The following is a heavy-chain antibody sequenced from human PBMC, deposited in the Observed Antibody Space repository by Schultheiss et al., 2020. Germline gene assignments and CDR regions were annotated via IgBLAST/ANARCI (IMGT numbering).Heavy chain of an antibody. CDR1: GFTFSSYA. CDR3: AKAEDSSGYYRYFDY. V-gene: IGHV3-23*01. Sequence: GESLKISCAASGFTFSSYAMSWVRQAPGKGLEWVSAISGSGGSTYYADSVKGRFTISRDNSKNTLYLQMNSLRAEDTAVYYCAKAEDSSGYYRYFDYWGQGTLVTVSS. J-gene: IGHJ4*02. CDR2: ISGSGGST. D-gene: IGHD3-22*01.